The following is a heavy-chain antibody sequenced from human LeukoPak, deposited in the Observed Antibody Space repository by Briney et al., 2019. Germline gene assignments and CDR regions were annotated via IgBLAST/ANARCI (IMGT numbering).Heavy chain of an antibody. V-gene: IGHV3-30*18. CDR2: ISYDGSNK. D-gene: IGHD2-21*02. Sequence: GGSLRLSCAASGFTFSSYTMNWVRQAPGKGLEWVAVISYDGSNKYYTDSVKGRFTISRDNSKNTLYLQMNSLRAEDTAVYSCAKDLERHIVVVTASAVDYWGQGTLVTVSS. CDR3: AKDLERHIVVVTASAVDY. CDR1: GFTFSSYT. J-gene: IGHJ4*02.